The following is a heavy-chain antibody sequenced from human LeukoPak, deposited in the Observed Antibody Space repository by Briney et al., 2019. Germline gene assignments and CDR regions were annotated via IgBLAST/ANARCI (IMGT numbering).Heavy chain of an antibody. CDR1: GDSVSSNIAA. D-gene: IGHD4-17*01. V-gene: IGHV6-1*01. CDR3: AWEPAVTYAFDI. J-gene: IGHJ3*02. Sequence: SQTLSLTCAISGDSVSSNIAAWNWIRQSPSRGLEWLGRTYYRSKWYNDYAISVKSRVTINPDTSKNQFSLQLNSVTPEDTAVYYCAWEPAVTYAFDIWGQGTMVTVSS. CDR2: TYYRSKWYN.